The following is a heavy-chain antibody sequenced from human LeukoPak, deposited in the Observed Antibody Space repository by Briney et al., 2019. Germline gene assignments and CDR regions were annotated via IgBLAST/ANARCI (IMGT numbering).Heavy chain of an antibody. D-gene: IGHD3-3*01. CDR2: IIPIFGTA. J-gene: IGHJ4*02. CDR3: ARDHLSGGVVIYYFDY. CDR1: GGTFSSYA. V-gene: IGHV1-69*05. Sequence: SVKVSCKASGGTFSSYAISWVRQAPGQGLEWMGRIIPIFGTADYAQKFQGRVTITTDESTSTAYMELSSLRSEDTAVYYCARDHLSGGVVIYYFDYWGQGTLVTVSS.